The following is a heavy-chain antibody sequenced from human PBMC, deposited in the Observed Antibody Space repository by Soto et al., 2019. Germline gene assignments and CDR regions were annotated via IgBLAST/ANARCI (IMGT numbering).Heavy chain of an antibody. V-gene: IGHV4-59*01. CDR1: GGSISSYY. Sequence: SETLSLTCTVSGGSISSYYWSWIRQPPGKGLEWIGYIYYSGSTNYNPSLKSRVNISVDTSKNQFSLKLSAVTAADTAVYYCARGVAEQVAAPTDNNYYYYYMDVWGKGTTVTVSS. CDR3: ARGVAEQVAAPTDNNYYYYYMDV. J-gene: IGHJ6*03. D-gene: IGHD2-15*01. CDR2: IYYSGST.